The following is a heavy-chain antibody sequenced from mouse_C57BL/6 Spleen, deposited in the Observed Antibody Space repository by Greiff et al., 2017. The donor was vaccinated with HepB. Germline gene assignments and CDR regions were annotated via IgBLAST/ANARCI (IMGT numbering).Heavy chain of an antibody. D-gene: IGHD1-2*01. J-gene: IGHJ2*01. CDR3: ARTARIKY. CDR1: GYSITSGYG. V-gene: IGHV3-2*02. CDR2: ISYSGST. Sequence: VQLQQSGPGLVKPSQSLSLTCTVTGYSITSGYGWNWIRQFPGNKLEWMGYISYSGSTNYNPSLKSRISITRDTSKNQFFLQLNSVTTEDTATYYCARTARIKYWGQGTTLTGSS.